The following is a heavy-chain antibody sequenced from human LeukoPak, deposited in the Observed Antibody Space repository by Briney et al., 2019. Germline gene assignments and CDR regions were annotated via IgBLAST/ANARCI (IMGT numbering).Heavy chain of an antibody. CDR2: INHSGST. J-gene: IGHJ5*02. D-gene: IGHD3-22*01. CDR1: GGSFSGYY. V-gene: IGHV4-34*01. Sequence: SETLSLTCAVYGGSFSGYYWSWIRQPPGKGLEWIGEINHSGSTNYNPSLKSRVTISVDTPKNQFSLKLSSVTAADTAVYYCARVRESSGYLGWFDPWGQGTLVTVSS. CDR3: ARVRESSGYLGWFDP.